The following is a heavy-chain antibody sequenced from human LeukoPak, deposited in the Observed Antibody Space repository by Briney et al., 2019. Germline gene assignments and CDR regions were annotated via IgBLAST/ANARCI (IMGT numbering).Heavy chain of an antibody. CDR1: GFTFDSYS. CDR3: ARGLALGLTVTPKAFDY. Sequence: GGSLRLSCVVSGFTFDSYSMNWVRQAPGKGLEWISYISNSGSPIYYADSVEGRFTISRDKDKSSLYLQMNSLAADDTAVYYCARGLALGLTVTPKAFDYWGQGTLVTVSS. J-gene: IGHJ4*02. D-gene: IGHD4-11*01. V-gene: IGHV3-48*01. CDR2: ISNSGSPI.